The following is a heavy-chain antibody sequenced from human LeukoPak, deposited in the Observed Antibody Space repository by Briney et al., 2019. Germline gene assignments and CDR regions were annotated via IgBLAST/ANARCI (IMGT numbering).Heavy chain of an antibody. Sequence: GGSLRLSCAASGFTFSSYAMCWVRQAPGKGLEWVLVIYSGSSTYYADSVKARFTISRDNSKNTLYLQMNSLRDEDTAVYYCARARASGRSGFDYWGQGTLVTVSS. CDR1: GFTFSSYA. J-gene: IGHJ4*02. D-gene: IGHD2-15*01. CDR2: IYSGSST. CDR3: ARARASGRSGFDY. V-gene: IGHV3-66*01.